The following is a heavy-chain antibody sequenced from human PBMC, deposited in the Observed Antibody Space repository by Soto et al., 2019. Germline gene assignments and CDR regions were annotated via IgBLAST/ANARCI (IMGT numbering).Heavy chain of an antibody. D-gene: IGHD3-10*01. CDR3: AGTLWFGEFEYYYYYYMDV. J-gene: IGHJ6*03. CDR1: GFTVSSNY. V-gene: IGHV3-53*04. Sequence: PGGSLRLSCAASGFTVSSNYMSWVRQAPGKGLEWVSVIYSGGSTYYADSVKGRFTISRHNSKNTLYLQMNSLRAEDTAVYYCAGTLWFGEFEYYYYYYMDVWGKGTTVTVSS. CDR2: IYSGGST.